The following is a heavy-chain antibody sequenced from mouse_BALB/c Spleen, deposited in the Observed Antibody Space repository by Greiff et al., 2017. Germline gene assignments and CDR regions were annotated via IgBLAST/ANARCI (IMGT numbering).Heavy chain of an antibody. CDR1: GFTFSSYA. J-gene: IGHJ3*01. V-gene: IGHV5-6-5*01. CDR3: ARDPAWFAY. CDR2: ISSGGST. Sequence: DVQLVESGGGLVKPGGSLKLSCAASGFTFSSYAMSWVRQTPEKRLEWVASISSGGSTYYPDSVKGRFTISRDNARNILYLQMSSLRSEDTAMYYCARDPAWFAYWGQGTLVTVSA.